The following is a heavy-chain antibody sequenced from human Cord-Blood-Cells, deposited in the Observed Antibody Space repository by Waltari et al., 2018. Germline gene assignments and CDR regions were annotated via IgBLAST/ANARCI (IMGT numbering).Heavy chain of an antibody. CDR2: IHPGDSDP. CDR3: ARTTTGTHFDY. CDR1: GYSFTIYW. Sequence: EVQLVRSGAEVKKPGEYLKISCKGSGYSFTIYWIGWVPPMPGKGLEWMGIIHPGDSDPRYGPSFQAQVPISADKSISTAYPQWSSLQASDTAMYYCARTTTGTHFDYWRQGTLVTVSS. J-gene: IGHJ4*02. V-gene: IGHV5-51*01. D-gene: IGHD1-1*01.